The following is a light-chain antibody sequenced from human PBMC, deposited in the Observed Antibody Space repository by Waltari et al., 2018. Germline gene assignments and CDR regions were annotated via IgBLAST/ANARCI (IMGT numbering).Light chain of an antibody. V-gene: IGKV4-1*01. Sequence: DIVMTQSPDSLAVSLGERATINCKSSQSVLYSSNNKNYLDWYQQKPGQPPKLLIYWASTRESGVPDRFSGSGSGTDLTLTISSLQAEDVAVYYCQQYYSTPRTFGQGTKVEIK. CDR1: QSVLYSSNNKNY. J-gene: IGKJ1*01. CDR2: WAS. CDR3: QQYYSTPRT.